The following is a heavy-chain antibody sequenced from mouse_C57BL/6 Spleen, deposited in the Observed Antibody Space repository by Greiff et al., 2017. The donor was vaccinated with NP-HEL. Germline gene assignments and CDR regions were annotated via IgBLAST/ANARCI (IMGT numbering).Heavy chain of an antibody. V-gene: IGHV1-7*01. CDR3: ARGGDGSFPFDY. CDR2: INPSSGYT. CDR1: GYTFTSYW. D-gene: IGHD1-1*01. Sequence: QVHVKQSGAELAKPGASVKLSCKASGYTFTSYWMHWVKQRTGQGLEWIGYINPSSGYTKYNQKFKDKATLTADKSSSTAYMQLSSLTYEDSAVYDCARGGDGSFPFDYWGQGTTLTVSS. J-gene: IGHJ2*01.